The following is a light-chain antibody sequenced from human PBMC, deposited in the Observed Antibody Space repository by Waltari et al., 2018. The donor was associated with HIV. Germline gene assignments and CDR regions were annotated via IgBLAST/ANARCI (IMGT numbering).Light chain of an antibody. CDR1: QTIKSF. CDR2: ATS. J-gene: IGKJ4*01. Sequence: DIQMTQSPSSLSASVGDRVTITCRASQTIKSFLNWYQQKPGKAPNLLIYATSTLHGGVPSRFTGSGSGTAFTLTISSLRPEDFAVYYCQQRSNWPLTFGGGTKVEIK. CDR3: QQRSNWPLT. V-gene: IGKV1-39*01.